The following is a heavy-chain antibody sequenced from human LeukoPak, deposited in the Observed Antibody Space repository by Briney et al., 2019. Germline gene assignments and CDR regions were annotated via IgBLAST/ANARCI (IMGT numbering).Heavy chain of an antibody. CDR2: INHSGRT. CDR3: ARGQFQRDY. Sequence: SETLSLTCAVYGGSFSGNYWSWIRQPPGKGLEWIGEINHSGRTNYNPSLKSRVTISVDTSKNQFSLKLSSVTAADTAVYYCARGQFQRDYWGQGTLVTVSS. J-gene: IGHJ4*02. V-gene: IGHV4-34*01. CDR1: GGSFSGNY.